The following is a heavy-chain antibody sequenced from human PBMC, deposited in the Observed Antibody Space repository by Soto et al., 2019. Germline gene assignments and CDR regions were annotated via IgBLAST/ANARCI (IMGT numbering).Heavy chain of an antibody. Sequence: EVHLVESGGGLVQPGGSLRLSCVASGFAFDAYWMHWVRQAPGEGPVWVSRIDYDGTTTTYADSVKGRFTISRDNAKNTPYLPMNSLRAEDTGLYYCTRGPRRSSAGTGAYWGQGALVTVSS. CDR1: GFAFDAYW. CDR2: IDYDGTTT. V-gene: IGHV3-74*01. J-gene: IGHJ4*02. CDR3: TRGPRRSSAGTGAY. D-gene: IGHD6-13*01.